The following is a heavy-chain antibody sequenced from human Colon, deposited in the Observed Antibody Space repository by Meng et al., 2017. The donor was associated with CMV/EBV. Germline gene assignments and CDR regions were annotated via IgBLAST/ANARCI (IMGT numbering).Heavy chain of an antibody. Sequence: GESLKISCEASGFSFSSYWMGWVRQAPGKGLEWVGNIEGDGSRTLYVDAVKGRFTISRDNANNLVYLQMNSLRVEDSGVYYCARELWPGDYWGQGTGVTVSS. D-gene: IGHD3-16*01. V-gene: IGHV3-7*01. CDR1: GFSFSSYW. CDR3: ARELWPGDY. J-gene: IGHJ4*02. CDR2: IEGDGSRT.